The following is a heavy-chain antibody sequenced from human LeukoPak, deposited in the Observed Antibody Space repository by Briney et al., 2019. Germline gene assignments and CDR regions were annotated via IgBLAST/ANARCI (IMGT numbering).Heavy chain of an antibody. D-gene: IGHD2-8*02. CDR2: GHHSESS. CDR3: ARESAGSLHDSTAAFHY. CDR1: GDSVTSTY. J-gene: IGHJ4*02. Sequence: PSETLSLTCSVSGDSVTSTYWSWIRQPPGKGLEWIAYGHHSESSNYNPSFRSRVTIPVDTSRNQFSPRLTSVTAADTAVYYCARESAGSLHDSTAAFHYWGQGILVIVSS. V-gene: IGHV4-59*02.